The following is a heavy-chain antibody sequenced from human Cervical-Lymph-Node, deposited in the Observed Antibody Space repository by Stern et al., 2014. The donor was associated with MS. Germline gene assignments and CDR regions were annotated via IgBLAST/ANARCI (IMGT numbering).Heavy chain of an antibody. CDR2: INQGGST. Sequence: QVQLQQWGAGLLKPSETLSLTCAVYGGSFSGYYWSWIRQPSGKGLEWIGEINQGGSTKYNQSLKSRVTISVDTSKNQFSLKLSSVTAADAAVYYCARGYLGLPADFDYWGQGTLVTVST. CDR1: GGSFSGYY. D-gene: IGHD7-27*01. V-gene: IGHV4-34*01. J-gene: IGHJ4*02. CDR3: ARGYLGLPADFDY.